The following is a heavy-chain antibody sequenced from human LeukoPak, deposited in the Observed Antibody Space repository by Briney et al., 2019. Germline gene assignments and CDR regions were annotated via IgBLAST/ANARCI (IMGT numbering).Heavy chain of an antibody. V-gene: IGHV4-59*08. J-gene: IGHJ4*02. CDR3: ARHSIVGQWLVPFDY. CDR1: GGSISSYY. D-gene: IGHD6-19*01. CDR2: IHSSGST. Sequence: PSETLSLTCTVSGGSISSYYWNWIRQPPGKGLEWIGYIHSSGSTKYNPSLKSRVTISVDTSKNQFSLKLSSVTAADTAVYYCARHSIVGQWLVPFDYWGQGTLVTVSS.